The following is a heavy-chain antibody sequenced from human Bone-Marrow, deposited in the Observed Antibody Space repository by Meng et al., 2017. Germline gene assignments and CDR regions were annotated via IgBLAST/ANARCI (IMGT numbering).Heavy chain of an antibody. J-gene: IGHJ6*02. V-gene: IGHV1-18*01. D-gene: IGHD4-17*01. CDR2: ISAYNGNT. CDR1: GYTFTTYG. CDR3: ARGYFNYGATGEYYGMDV. Sequence: ASVKVSCKASGYTFTTYGISWVRQAPGQGLEWMGWISAYNGNTNYAQKLQGRVTMTTDTSTSTAYMELRSLRSDDTAVYYCARGYFNYGATGEYYGMDVWGQGTTVTVSS.